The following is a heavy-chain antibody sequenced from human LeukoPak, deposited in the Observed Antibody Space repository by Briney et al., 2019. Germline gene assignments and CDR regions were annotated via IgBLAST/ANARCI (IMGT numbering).Heavy chain of an antibody. V-gene: IGHV3-23*01. D-gene: IGHD3-3*01. CDR1: GISFSNSA. J-gene: IGHJ2*01. Sequence: QSGGSLRLSCAASGISFSNSAMTWVRQAPGRGLEWVSSITDNGVTKSYANSVKGRFTISRDNAKNTLYLQMNSLRAEDTAVYYCAKDKSKVFGEDWCFDLWGRGTLVAVSS. CDR3: AKDKSKVFGEDWCFDL. CDR2: ITDNGVTK.